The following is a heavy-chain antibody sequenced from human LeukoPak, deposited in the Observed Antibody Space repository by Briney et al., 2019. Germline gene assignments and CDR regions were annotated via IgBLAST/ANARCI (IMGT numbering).Heavy chain of an antibody. CDR1: DGSINSYY. J-gene: IGHJ4*02. Sequence: PSETLSLTCTVSDGSINSYYWSWVRQPAGQGLEWIGRIYGGGNTHYNPSLASRVTMSVDTSKKKISMRLSSVTAAGTAVYYCARDRSGNGATNFAYWGQGSLVTVSS. CDR3: ARDRSGNGATNFAY. CDR2: IYGGGNT. D-gene: IGHD1-26*01. V-gene: IGHV4-4*07.